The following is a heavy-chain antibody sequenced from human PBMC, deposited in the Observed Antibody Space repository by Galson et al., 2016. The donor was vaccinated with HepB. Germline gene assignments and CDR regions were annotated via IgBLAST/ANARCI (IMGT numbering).Heavy chain of an antibody. Sequence: SVKVSCKASGFVFTSYGISWVRRAPGQGLEWMGWINVYNGHTNYAQKFQGRVTMTTDISTSTAYMELRSLRSDDTAVYYCARAWGNWFDPWGQGSLVTVSS. V-gene: IGHV1-18*01. D-gene: IGHD3-16*01. CDR1: GFVFTSYG. CDR2: INVYNGHT. J-gene: IGHJ5*02. CDR3: ARAWGNWFDP.